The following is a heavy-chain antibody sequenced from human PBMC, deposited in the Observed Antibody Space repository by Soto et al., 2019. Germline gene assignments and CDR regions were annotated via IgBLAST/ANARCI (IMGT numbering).Heavy chain of an antibody. CDR2: IYYSGST. CDR3: ASPHVDEGDFDI. D-gene: IGHD3-10*01. CDR1: GGSISSGDYY. J-gene: IGHJ3*02. Sequence: SETLSLTCTVSGGSISSGDYYWSWIRQPPGKGLEWIGYIYYSGSTYYNPSLKSRVTISVDTSKNQLSLKLSSVTAADTAVYYCASPHVDEGDFDIWGQGTMVTVSS. V-gene: IGHV4-30-4*01.